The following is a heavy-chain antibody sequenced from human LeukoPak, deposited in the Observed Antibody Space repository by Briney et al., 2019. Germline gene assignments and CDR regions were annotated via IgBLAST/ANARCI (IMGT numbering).Heavy chain of an antibody. CDR1: GFTFSDYY. CDR3: TRNSHHGFYDSRGFRAPFDY. V-gene: IGHV3-11*04. Sequence: KPGGSLRLSCAASGFTFSDYYMSWIRQAPGKGLEWVSYISSSGSTIYYADSVKGRFTISRDNAKNSLSLQMNSLRAEETAVYYCTRNSHHGFYDSRGFRAPFDYWGQGTLVTVAS. J-gene: IGHJ4*02. CDR2: ISSSGSTI. D-gene: IGHD3-22*01.